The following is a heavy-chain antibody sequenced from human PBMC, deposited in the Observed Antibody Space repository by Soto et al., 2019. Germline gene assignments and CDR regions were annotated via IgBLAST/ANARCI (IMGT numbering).Heavy chain of an antibody. Sequence: GGSLRLSCAASRFTFSSYSMNWVRQAPGKGLEWVSYISSSSSTIYYADSVKGRFTISRDNGKNSLYLQMNSLRDEDTAVYYCARDYRGTSYFYYGMDVWGQGTTVTVSS. J-gene: IGHJ6*02. V-gene: IGHV3-48*02. CDR3: ARDYRGTSYFYYGMDV. CDR2: ISSSSSTI. CDR1: RFTFSSYS. D-gene: IGHD1-26*01.